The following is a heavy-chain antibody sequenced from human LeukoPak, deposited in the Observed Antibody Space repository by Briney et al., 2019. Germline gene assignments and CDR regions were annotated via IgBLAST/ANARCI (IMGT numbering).Heavy chain of an antibody. Sequence: ASVKVSCKASGYTFTGYYMHWVRQAPGQGLEWMGLINLKSGGTIYAQNLQGRVTMTRDTSISTVYMELARLRSDDTAVYYCARDRGIPGPGNAFDIWGQGTMVTVSS. CDR1: GYTFTGYY. D-gene: IGHD6-13*01. J-gene: IGHJ3*02. V-gene: IGHV1-2*02. CDR3: ARDRGIPGPGNAFDI. CDR2: INLKSGGT.